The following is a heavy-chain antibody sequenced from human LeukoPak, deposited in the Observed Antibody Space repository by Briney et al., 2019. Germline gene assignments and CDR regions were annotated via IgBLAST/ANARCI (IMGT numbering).Heavy chain of an antibody. J-gene: IGHJ5*02. CDR1: GFTVSSNY. CDR3: ARRVGGDSPAPRQSDP. CDR2: IYSGGST. D-gene: IGHD2-21*01. Sequence: PGGSLRLSCAASGFTVSSNYMSWVRQAPGKGLEWVSVIYSGGSTYYADSVKGRFTISRDNSKNTLYLQMNSLRAEDTAVYYCARRVGGDSPAPRQSDPWAREPWSPSPQ. V-gene: IGHV3-66*01.